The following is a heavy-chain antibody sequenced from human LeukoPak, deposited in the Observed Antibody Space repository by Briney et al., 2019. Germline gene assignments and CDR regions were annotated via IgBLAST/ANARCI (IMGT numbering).Heavy chain of an antibody. D-gene: IGHD4-23*01. Sequence: GRSLRLSCAASGFSVSHYWMHWVRQVPGKGLVWVSRIKSDGSTTNYADSVKGRFTISRDNAKNTVFLEMNSLRVEDTAVYYCARDPWGGNLEAWGQGTLVTVSS. J-gene: IGHJ5*02. CDR3: ARDPWGGNLEA. V-gene: IGHV3-74*01. CDR2: IKSDGSTT. CDR1: GFSVSHYW.